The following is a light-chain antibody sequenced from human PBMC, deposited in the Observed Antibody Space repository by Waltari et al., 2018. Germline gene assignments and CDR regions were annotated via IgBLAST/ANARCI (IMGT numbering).Light chain of an antibody. CDR3: QTGGHGTWV. Sequence: QLVLTHSPSASASLGASVKLTCTLSSGHSSNVIAWLQQQPEKGPRYLMKVNSDGSHSKGDEIPDPFSGSSSGAGRYLTISSVQPEGEADYYCQTGGHGTWVFGGGTKLTVL. V-gene: IGLV4-69*01. J-gene: IGLJ3*02. CDR1: SGHSSNV. CDR2: VNSDGSH.